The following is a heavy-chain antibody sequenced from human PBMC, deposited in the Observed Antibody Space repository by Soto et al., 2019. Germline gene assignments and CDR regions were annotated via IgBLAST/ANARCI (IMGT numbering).Heavy chain of an antibody. CDR2: INPSGGST. CDR3: ARVRLGITGTPDDAFDI. V-gene: IGHV1-46*01. J-gene: IGHJ3*02. Sequence: GASVKVSCKASGYTFTSYYMHWVRQAPGQGLEWMGIINPSGGSTSYAQKFQGRVTMTRDTSTSTVYMELSSLRSEDTAVYYCARVRLGITGTPDDAFDIWGQGTMVTVSS. D-gene: IGHD1-20*01. CDR1: GYTFTSYY.